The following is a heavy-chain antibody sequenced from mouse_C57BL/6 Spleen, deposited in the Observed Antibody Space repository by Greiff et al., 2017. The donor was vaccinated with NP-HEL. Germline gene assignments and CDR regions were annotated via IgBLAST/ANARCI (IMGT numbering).Heavy chain of an antibody. J-gene: IGHJ3*01. CDR1: GFTFSSYG. Sequence: DVKLVESGGDLVKPGGSLKLSCAASGFTFSSYGMSWVRQTPDKRLEWVATISSGGSYTYYPDSVKGRFTISRDNAKNTLYLQMSSLKSEDTAMYYCASGGRDYEGSWFAYWGQGTLVTVSA. CDR3: ASGGRDYEGSWFAY. D-gene: IGHD2-4*01. CDR2: ISSGGSYT. V-gene: IGHV5-6*02.